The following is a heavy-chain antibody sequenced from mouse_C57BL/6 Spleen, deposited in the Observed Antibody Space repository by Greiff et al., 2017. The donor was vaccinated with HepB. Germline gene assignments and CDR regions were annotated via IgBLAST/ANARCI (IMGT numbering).Heavy chain of an antibody. CDR2: ISSGGSYT. CDR1: GFTFSSYG. Sequence: EVQRVESGGDLVKPGGSLKLSCAASGFTFSSYGMSWVRQTPDKRLEWVATISSGGSYTYSPDSVKGRFTISRDNAKTTRYLQMSSLKSEDTAMYYCARRGITTVVGNWYFDVWGTGTTVTVSS. CDR3: ARRGITTVVGNWYFDV. V-gene: IGHV5-6*01. J-gene: IGHJ1*03. D-gene: IGHD1-1*01.